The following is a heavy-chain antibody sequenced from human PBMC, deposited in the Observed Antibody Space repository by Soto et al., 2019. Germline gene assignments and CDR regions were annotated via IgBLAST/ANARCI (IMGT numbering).Heavy chain of an antibody. CDR1: GGSIGTYY. J-gene: IGHJ4*02. CDR2: IYYRGNT. Sequence: LCGGSIGTYYWSWIRQPPGKGLEWIGYIYYRGNTDYNPSLKSRVTISLDTPKNQFSLKLSSVTAADTAVYYCARHPGYYDILTGYTTYYFDYWGQGILVTVSS. D-gene: IGHD3-9*01. V-gene: IGHV4-59*08. CDR3: ARHPGYYDILTGYTTYYFDY.